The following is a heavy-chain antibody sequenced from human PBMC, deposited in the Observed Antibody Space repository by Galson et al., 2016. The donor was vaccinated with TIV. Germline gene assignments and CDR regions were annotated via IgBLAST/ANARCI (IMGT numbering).Heavy chain of an antibody. CDR3: SRGRLGFLEWSQVVDD. V-gene: IGHV3-49*03. CDR1: GFNFGNYG. Sequence: SLRLSCAGSGFNFGNYGVIWFRQAPEKGLEWVGFIRSKVYGGTTEYAASVKDRVSISRDNEKAIAYLQMNSLETEDTAVYYCSRGRLGFLEWSQVVDDWGQGTLVTV. D-gene: IGHD3-3*01. CDR2: IRSKVYGGTT. J-gene: IGHJ4*02.